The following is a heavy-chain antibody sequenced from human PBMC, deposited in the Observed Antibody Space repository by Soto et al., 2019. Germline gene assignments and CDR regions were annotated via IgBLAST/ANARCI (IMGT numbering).Heavy chain of an antibody. D-gene: IGHD3-9*01. J-gene: IGHJ2*01. V-gene: IGHV4-34*01. CDR1: GGSFSGYY. CDR2: INDRGSI. Sequence: QVQLQQWGAGPLRPLEPLSLTCGVSGGSFSGYYWAWIRQSPGKGLEWIGAINDRGSINYNPSLKSRVSISVATSKHHYSLNLRSVTAADTAVYYCARESHDILTGPPWVWYFDLWGRGTLVTVSS. CDR3: ARESHDILTGPPWVWYFDL.